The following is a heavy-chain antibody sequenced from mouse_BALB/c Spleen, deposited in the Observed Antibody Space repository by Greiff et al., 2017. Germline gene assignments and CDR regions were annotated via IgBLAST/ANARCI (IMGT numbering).Heavy chain of an antibody. D-gene: IGHD2-14*01. V-gene: IGHV5-9-4*01. J-gene: IGHJ4*01. CDR3: ATYRTGYAMDY. CDR1: GFTFSSYA. CDR2: ISSGGSYT. Sequence: EVMLVESGGGLVKPGGSLKLSCAASGFTFSSYAMSWVRQSPEKRLEWVAEISSGGSYTYYPDTVTGRFTISRDNAKNTLYLEMSSLRSEDTAMYYCATYRTGYAMDYWGQGTSVTVSS.